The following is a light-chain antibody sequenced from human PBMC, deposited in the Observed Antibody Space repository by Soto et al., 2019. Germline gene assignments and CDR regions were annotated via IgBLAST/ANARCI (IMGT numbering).Light chain of an antibody. CDR2: KVS. CDR1: SSDVGGYKY. CDR3: SSCAGSNNLL. Sequence: QSALTQPPSASGSPGQSVTISCTGTSSDVGGYKYVSWYQQHPGKAPKLMIYKVSKRPSGVPDRFSGSKSGNTASLTVSGIKAEDEADYYCSSCAGSNNLLFGGGTKLTVL. J-gene: IGLJ2*01. V-gene: IGLV2-8*01.